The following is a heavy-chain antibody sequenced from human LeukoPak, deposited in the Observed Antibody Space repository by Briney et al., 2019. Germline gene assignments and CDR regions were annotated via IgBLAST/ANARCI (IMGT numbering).Heavy chain of an antibody. J-gene: IGHJ5*02. CDR2: IYYSGST. CDR3: AREDGWRSNWFDP. V-gene: IGHV4-39*07. CDR1: GGSISSSSYY. Sequence: PSETLSLTCTVSGGSISSSSYYWGWIRQPPGKGLEWIGSIYYSGSTYYNPSLKSRVTISVDTSKNQFSLKLSSVTAADTAVYYCAREDGWRSNWFDPWGQGTLVTVSS. D-gene: IGHD5-24*01.